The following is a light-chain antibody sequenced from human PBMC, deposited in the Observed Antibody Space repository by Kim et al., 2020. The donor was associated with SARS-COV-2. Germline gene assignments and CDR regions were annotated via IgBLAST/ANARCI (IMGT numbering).Light chain of an antibody. J-gene: IGLJ1*01. V-gene: IGLV2-11*01. Sequence: QSVTISGTGTSSDVGVYNYVSWYQQHPGKAPKLMIYDVTKRPSGVPDRFSGSKSGNTASLTISGLQAEDEADYYCCSYAGSYTNYVFGTGTKVTVL. CDR2: DVT. CDR3: CSYAGSYTNYV. CDR1: SSDVGVYNY.